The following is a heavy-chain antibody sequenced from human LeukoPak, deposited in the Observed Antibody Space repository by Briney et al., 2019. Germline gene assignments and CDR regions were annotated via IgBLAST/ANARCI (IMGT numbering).Heavy chain of an antibody. D-gene: IGHD3-10*01. Sequence: GGSLRLSCAASGFTFSSYGMHWVRQAPGKGLEWVAFIRYDGSNKYYADSVKGRFTISRDNSKNSLYLQMNSLRAEDTALYYCAKAGFDYGSGSYYANYYYYYMDVWGKGTTVTVSS. V-gene: IGHV3-30*02. CDR2: IRYDGSNK. J-gene: IGHJ6*03. CDR1: GFTFSSYG. CDR3: AKAGFDYGSGSYYANYYYYYMDV.